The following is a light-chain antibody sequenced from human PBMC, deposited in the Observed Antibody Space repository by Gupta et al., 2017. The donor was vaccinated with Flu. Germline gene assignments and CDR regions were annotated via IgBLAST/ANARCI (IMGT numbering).Light chain of an antibody. V-gene: IGLV3-21*02. CDR3: QVWDNESDHVS. J-gene: IGLJ2*01. CDR2: EDR. CDR1: DIVRRG. Sequence: SYVLTQAPSVSVAPGQTARITCGGNDIVRRGVHWYQQRPGQVPVLVVYEDRERPSGIPERFSGSNSGKTATRIIRSVEAGDEADDYCQVWDNESDHVSFGGGTKLSV.